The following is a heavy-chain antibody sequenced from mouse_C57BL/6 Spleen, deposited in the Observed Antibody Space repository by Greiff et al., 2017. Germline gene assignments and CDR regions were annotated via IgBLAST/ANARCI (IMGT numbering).Heavy chain of an antibody. CDR2: IYPRSGNT. CDR3: ARRDSNYAMDY. CDR1: GYTFTSYG. J-gene: IGHJ4*01. V-gene: IGHV1-81*01. Sequence: VQLQQSGAELARPGASVKLSCKASGYTFTSYGISWVKQRTGQGLEWIGEIYPRSGNTYYNEKFKGKATLTADKSSSTTYMELRSLTSEDSAVYVCARRDSNYAMDYWGQGTSVTVSS. D-gene: IGHD2-5*01.